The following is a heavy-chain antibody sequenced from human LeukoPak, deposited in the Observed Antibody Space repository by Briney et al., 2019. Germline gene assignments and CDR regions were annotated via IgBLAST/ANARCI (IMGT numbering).Heavy chain of an antibody. Sequence: SETLSLTCTVSGGSISSDGYYSTWIRQHPGEGLEWIGYMYYSGTTYYNPSRESRVTLSVDTSKNQFSLRLSSVAAADTAVYYCARYRDSGGRLAFDIWGQGTMATVSS. D-gene: IGHD2-15*01. CDR2: MYYSGTT. CDR3: ARYRDSGGRLAFDI. CDR1: GGSISSDGYY. V-gene: IGHV4-31*03. J-gene: IGHJ3*02.